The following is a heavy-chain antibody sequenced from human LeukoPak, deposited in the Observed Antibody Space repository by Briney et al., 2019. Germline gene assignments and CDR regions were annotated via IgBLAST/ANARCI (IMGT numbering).Heavy chain of an antibody. CDR3: ARASLRFLEWSV. Sequence: GGSLRLSCAASGFTFSSYGMHWVRQAPGKGLEWVAVIWYDGSNKYYADSVKGRFTISRDNSKNTLYLQMNSLRAEDTAVYYCARASLRFLEWSVWGQGTLVTVSS. J-gene: IGHJ4*02. CDR1: GFTFSSYG. D-gene: IGHD3-3*01. V-gene: IGHV3-30*19. CDR2: IWYDGSNK.